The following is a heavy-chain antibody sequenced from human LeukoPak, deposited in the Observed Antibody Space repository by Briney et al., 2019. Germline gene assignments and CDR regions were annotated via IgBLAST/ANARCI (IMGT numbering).Heavy chain of an antibody. CDR2: ISSSSSTI. V-gene: IGHV3-48*04. CDR1: GFTFSSYS. D-gene: IGHD3-16*01. Sequence: GGSLRLSCAASGFTFSSYSMNWVRQAPGKGLEWVSYISSSSSTIYYADSVKGRFTISRDNAKNSLYLQMNSLRAEDTAIYYCARDVPMGDYYYYMDVWGKGTTVTISS. J-gene: IGHJ6*03. CDR3: ARDVPMGDYYYYMDV.